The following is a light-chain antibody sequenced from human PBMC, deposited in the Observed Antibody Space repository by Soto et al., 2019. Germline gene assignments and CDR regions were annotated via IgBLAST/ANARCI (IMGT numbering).Light chain of an antibody. CDR2: EVS. V-gene: IGLV2-8*01. Sequence: QSALTQPPSASGAPGQSVTISCTGTSSDVGAYNYVSWYQQHPGKAPKLIIYEVSKRPSGVPDRFSGSKSGNTASLSVSGLQTEDEADYYCSSYAGSTNYVAFGGGTQLTVL. CDR3: SSYAGSTNYVA. J-gene: IGLJ2*01. CDR1: SSDVGAYNY.